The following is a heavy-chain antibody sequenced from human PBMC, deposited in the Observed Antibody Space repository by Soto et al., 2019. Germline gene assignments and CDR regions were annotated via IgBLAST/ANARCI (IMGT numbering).Heavy chain of an antibody. CDR2: ISAYNGNT. CDR3: AREGAVVAATRGYYYGMDV. V-gene: IGHV1-18*04. J-gene: IGHJ6*02. CDR1: GYTFTSYG. D-gene: IGHD2-15*01. Sequence: QVQLVQSGAEVKKPGASVKVSCKASGYTFTSYGISWVRQAPGQGLEWMGWISAYNGNTNYAQKLQGRVTMTTDTSTSTAYRELRSLRADDTAVYYCAREGAVVAATRGYYYGMDVWGQGTTVTVSS.